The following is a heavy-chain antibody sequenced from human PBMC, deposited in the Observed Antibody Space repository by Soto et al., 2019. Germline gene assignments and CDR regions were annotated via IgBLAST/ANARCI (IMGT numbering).Heavy chain of an antibody. V-gene: IGHV1-69*13. Sequence: SVKVSCKASGGTFSSYAISWVRQAPGQGLEWMGGIIPIFGTANYAQKFQGRVTITADESTSTAYMELSSLRSEDTAVYYCARTDYYDSSGYYYSTYYFDYWGQGTLVTVSS. CDR1: GGTFSSYA. D-gene: IGHD3-22*01. CDR2: IIPIFGTA. J-gene: IGHJ4*02. CDR3: ARTDYYDSSGYYYSTYYFDY.